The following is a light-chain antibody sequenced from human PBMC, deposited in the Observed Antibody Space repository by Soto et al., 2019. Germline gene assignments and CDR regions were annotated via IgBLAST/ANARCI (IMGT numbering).Light chain of an antibody. V-gene: IGKV1-5*01. CDR3: QQYYSYPWT. Sequence: IQLTQSPSSLSASVGDRVTITCRVSESIDNWLAWYQQNPGKAPKLLIFAASTLVRGVPSRFSGSGSGTDFTLTISCLQSEDFATDYCQQYYSYPWTFGQGTK. J-gene: IGKJ1*01. CDR1: ESIDNW. CDR2: AAS.